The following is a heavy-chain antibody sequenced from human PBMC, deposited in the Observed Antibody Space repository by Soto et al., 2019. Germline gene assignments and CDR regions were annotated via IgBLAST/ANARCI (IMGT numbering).Heavy chain of an antibody. CDR3: ARGRGGGNSVYFDH. CDR2: INHSGSP. CDR1: GESLSYYY. Sequence: SETLSLTCAVYGESLSYYYWSWIRQPPGKGLEWIGEINHSGSPNYNPSLKSRVIISVDTSKNQFSLKVSSVTAADTAVYYCARGRGGGNSVYFDHWGQETLVTVSS. J-gene: IGHJ4*02. D-gene: IGHD2-21*02. V-gene: IGHV4-34*01.